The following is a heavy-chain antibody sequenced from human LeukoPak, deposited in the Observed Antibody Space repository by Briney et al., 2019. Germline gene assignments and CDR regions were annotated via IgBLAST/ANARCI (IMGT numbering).Heavy chain of an antibody. D-gene: IGHD2-15*01. Sequence: GGSLRLSCAASGFTFSSYAMHWIRQAPGKGLEWVAFIRYDGSDERYADSVKGRFTMSRDNSKNTLYLQMSSLRAEDTALYYCARDQCSATRCYGSPGYWGQGTLVTVSS. CDR1: GFTFSSYA. CDR3: ARDQCSATRCYGSPGY. V-gene: IGHV3-30*02. CDR2: IRYDGSDE. J-gene: IGHJ4*02.